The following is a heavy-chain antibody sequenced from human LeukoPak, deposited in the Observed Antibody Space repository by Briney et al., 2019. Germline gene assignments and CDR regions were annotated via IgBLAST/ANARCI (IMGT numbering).Heavy chain of an antibody. J-gene: IGHJ4*02. Sequence: PGGSLRLSCAASGFTVSSNYMSSVRQAPGKGLEWVSVIYSGGSTYYSDSVKGRLTISRDNSKNTLYLQMNSLRAEDTAVYYCARVDTYSYGYDYWGQGTLVTVSS. CDR3: ARVDTYSYGYDY. V-gene: IGHV3-53*01. CDR2: IYSGGST. D-gene: IGHD5-18*01. CDR1: GFTVSSNY.